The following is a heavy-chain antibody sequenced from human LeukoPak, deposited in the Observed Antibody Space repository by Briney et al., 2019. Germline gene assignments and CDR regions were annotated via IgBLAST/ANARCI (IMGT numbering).Heavy chain of an antibody. Sequence: SLRLSCAASGLRFDAHAMHWVRQAPAKGLEWVSGISYNSGSVGYADSVRDRFIVSRDNARNLLYLQMNSLRAEDTALYFCAKAPYYDFNYSMDVWGQGTTVIVSS. CDR2: ISYNSGSV. D-gene: IGHD3-3*01. CDR1: GLRFDAHA. J-gene: IGHJ6*02. CDR3: AKAPYYDFNYSMDV. V-gene: IGHV3-9*01.